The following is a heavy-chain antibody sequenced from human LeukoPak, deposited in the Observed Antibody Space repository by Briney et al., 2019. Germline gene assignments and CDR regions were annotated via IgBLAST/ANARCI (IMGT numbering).Heavy chain of an antibody. CDR3: ARGGYCTSSVCYSWNAFDI. J-gene: IGHJ3*02. CDR2: ITTRGGAM. CDR1: GLIFSNYE. D-gene: IGHD2-8*01. Sequence: GGSPRLSCAASGLIFSNYEMIWVRQAPGKGLEWVSYITTRGGAMYYADSVKGRFTISRDNAKNSLYLQMNSLRVEDTATYYCARGGYCTSSVCYSWNAFDIWGQGTTVTVSS. V-gene: IGHV3-48*03.